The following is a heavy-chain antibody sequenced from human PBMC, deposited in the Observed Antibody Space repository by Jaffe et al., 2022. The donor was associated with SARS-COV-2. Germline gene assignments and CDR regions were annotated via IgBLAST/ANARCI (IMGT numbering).Heavy chain of an antibody. V-gene: IGHV3-7*01. Sequence: EVQLVESGGGLVQPGGSLRLSCAASGFTFSRDWMSWVRQAPGMGLEWVANIKQDGSQKYYVDSVKGRFTISRDNAKNSLYLQMSSLRVEDTAVYYCARDGLPAALNDWGQGTLVTVSS. CDR1: GFTFSRDW. D-gene: IGHD2-2*01. J-gene: IGHJ4*02. CDR3: ARDGLPAALND. CDR2: IKQDGSQK.